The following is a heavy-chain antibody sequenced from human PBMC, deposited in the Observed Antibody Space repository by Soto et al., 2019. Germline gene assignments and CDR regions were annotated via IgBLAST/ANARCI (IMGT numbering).Heavy chain of an antibody. CDR3: GRESGETWDYEAS. J-gene: IGHJ5*02. V-gene: IGHV4-4*07. Sequence: SETLSLTCTVSGGSISSYRWSWIRQPAGKGLEWIGRLNSYGNTHYNPSLKSRVTVSVDTSRNQFFLTLRSVTAADSAVYHCGRESGETWDYEASWGQGTPVTVSS. CDR1: GGSISSYR. D-gene: IGHD1-7*01. CDR2: LNSYGNT.